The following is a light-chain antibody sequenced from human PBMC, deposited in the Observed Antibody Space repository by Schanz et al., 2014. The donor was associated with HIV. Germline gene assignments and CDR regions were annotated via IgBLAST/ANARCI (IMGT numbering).Light chain of an antibody. CDR1: QSVGNG. CDR3: QQYNSYLLT. Sequence: DIQMTQSPSTVSASVGDRVTVTCRASQSVGNGLAWFQQKPGKAPKLLLYRTSSLESGVPSRFSGSGSGTEFTLTITSLQPDDFATYYCQQYNSYLLTFGGGTKVEIK. CDR2: RTS. V-gene: IGKV1-5*03. J-gene: IGKJ4*01.